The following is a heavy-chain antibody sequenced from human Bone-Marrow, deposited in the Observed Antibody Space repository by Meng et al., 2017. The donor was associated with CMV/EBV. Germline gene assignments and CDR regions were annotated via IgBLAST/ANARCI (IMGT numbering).Heavy chain of an antibody. CDR3: ARTYCGGDCYHYGMAV. J-gene: IGHJ6*01. CDR2: ISSSSSYI. CDR1: GFTFSSYS. V-gene: IGHV3-21*01. D-gene: IGHD2-21*01. Sequence: GGSLRLSCAASGFTFSSYSMNWVRQAPGKGLEWVSSISSSSSYIYYADSVKGRFTISRDNAKNSLYLQMNSLRAEDTAVYYCARTYCGGDCYHYGMAVWGQGATVTCSS.